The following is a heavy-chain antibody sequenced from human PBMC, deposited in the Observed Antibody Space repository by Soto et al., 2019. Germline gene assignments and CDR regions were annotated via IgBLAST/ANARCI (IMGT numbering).Heavy chain of an antibody. CDR2: IQPGDSDT. D-gene: IGHD3-16*01. V-gene: IGHV5-51*01. CDR1: GYSFTAYW. Sequence: PGESLKISCKGSGYSFTAYWIGWVRQIPGKGLELMGIIQPGDSDTRYRPSFQGQVTISGDKSKSTAYLQWSSLKASDTAIYYCARLYLVRSYYGMDVWGQGTTVTVSS. J-gene: IGHJ6*02. CDR3: ARLYLVRSYYGMDV.